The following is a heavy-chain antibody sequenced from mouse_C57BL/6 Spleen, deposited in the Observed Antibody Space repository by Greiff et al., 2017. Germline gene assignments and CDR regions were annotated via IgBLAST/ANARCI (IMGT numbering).Heavy chain of an antibody. J-gene: IGHJ3*01. D-gene: IGHD2-1*01. CDR3: AIYYGNYGFAY. Sequence: VQLQQSGPELVKPGASVKISCKASGYTFTDYYMNWVKQSHGKSLEWIGDINPNNGGTSYNQKFKGKATLTVDKSSSTAYMELRSLTSEDSAVYYCAIYYGNYGFAYWGQGTLVTVSA. V-gene: IGHV1-26*01. CDR1: GYTFTDYY. CDR2: INPNNGGT.